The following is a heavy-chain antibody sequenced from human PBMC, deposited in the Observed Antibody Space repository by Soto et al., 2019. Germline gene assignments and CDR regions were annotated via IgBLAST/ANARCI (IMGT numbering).Heavy chain of an antibody. CDR3: ARVGSCLSSRGLYDGMDV. D-gene: IGHD3-16*01. CDR2: VIPIFGTP. V-gene: IGHV1-69*01. Sequence: VQLVQSGAEVRKPGSSVKVSCKASGGDFKNFIIAWVRQAPGHGLEWMGGVIPIFGTPNFVQKFQDRVTITADEATSTTYMELSSLRSEDTAVYYCARVGSCLSSRGLYDGMDVWGQGTTVIVSS. J-gene: IGHJ6*02. CDR1: GGDFKNFI.